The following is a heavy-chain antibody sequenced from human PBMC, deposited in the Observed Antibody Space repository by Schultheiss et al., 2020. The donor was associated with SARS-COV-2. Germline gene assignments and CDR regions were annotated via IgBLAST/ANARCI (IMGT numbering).Heavy chain of an antibody. CDR2: IYYSGST. V-gene: IGHV4-39*01. CDR3: ANQCPWRSSSWNYYHCFGMNV. Sequence: SETLSLTCTVSGGSISSSSYYWGWIRQPPGKGLEWIGSIYYSGSTYYNPSLKSRVTISVDTSKNQFSLKLSSVTAADTAVYYCANQCPWRSSSWNYYHCFGMNVWGQGTTVTV. J-gene: IGHJ6*02. CDR1: GGSISSSSYY. D-gene: IGHD6-13*01.